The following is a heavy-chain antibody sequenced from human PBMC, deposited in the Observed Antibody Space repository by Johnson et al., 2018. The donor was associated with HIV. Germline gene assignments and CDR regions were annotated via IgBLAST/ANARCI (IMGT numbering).Heavy chain of an antibody. CDR2: INWNGGST. CDR1: GFTFDDYG. V-gene: IGHV3-20*04. D-gene: IGHD1-26*01. J-gene: IGHJ3*02. CDR3: ARGAVGGTTYAFDI. Sequence: MQLVESGGGLVKPGGSLRLSCAASGFTFDDYGMSWVRQGPGKGLEWVSGINWNGGSTGYADSVKGRFTISRDNAKNSLYLQMNSLRAEDTALYYCARGAVGGTTYAFDIWGQGTMVTVSS.